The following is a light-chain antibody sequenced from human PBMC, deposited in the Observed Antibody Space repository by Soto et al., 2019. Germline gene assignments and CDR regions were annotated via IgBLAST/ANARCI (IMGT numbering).Light chain of an antibody. Sequence: QSVLTQPPSASGTPGQRVTISCSGSSSNIGSNYVYWYQQLPGTAPKLLIYRNTQRPSGVPDRFSGSKSGTSASLAISGLRAEDEADYYCAAWDDSLRGQVFGTGTKLTVL. V-gene: IGLV1-47*01. CDR3: AAWDDSLRGQV. CDR1: SSNIGSNY. CDR2: RNT. J-gene: IGLJ1*01.